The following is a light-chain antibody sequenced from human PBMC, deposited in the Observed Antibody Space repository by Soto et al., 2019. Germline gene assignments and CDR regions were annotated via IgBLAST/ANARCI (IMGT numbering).Light chain of an antibody. J-gene: IGKJ1*01. Sequence: DIQMTQSPYTLSASVGDRVTITCRASQSISSWLAWYQQKPGKAPKLLIYDASSLESGVPSRFSGSGSGTEFTLTISSLQPDDFATYYCQQYNSPWTFGQRTKVDIK. V-gene: IGKV1-5*01. CDR1: QSISSW. CDR3: QQYNSPWT. CDR2: DAS.